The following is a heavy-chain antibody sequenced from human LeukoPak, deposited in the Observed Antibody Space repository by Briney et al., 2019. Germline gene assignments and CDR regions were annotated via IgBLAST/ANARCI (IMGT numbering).Heavy chain of an antibody. V-gene: IGHV5-51*01. CDR2: IYPGDSDT. J-gene: IGHJ6*02. CDR1: GYSFTSYW. Sequence: GESLKISCKGSGYSFTSYWIGWVRQMPGKGLEWMGIIYPGDSDTRYSPSFQGQVTISADKSISTAYLQWSSLKASDTAIYYCARHAITAAGIFWYYYGMDVWGQGTTVTVSS. D-gene: IGHD6-13*01. CDR3: ARHAITAAGIFWYYYGMDV.